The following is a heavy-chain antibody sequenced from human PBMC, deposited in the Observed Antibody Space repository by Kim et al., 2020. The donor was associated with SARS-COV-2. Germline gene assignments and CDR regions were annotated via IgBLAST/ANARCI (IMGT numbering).Heavy chain of an antibody. Sequence: GGSLRLSCAASGFTFSSYSMNWVRQAPGKGLEWVSYISSSSSTIYYADSVKGRFTISRDNAKNSLYLQMNSLRDEDTAVYYCARDLHSYGDYPLNWFDPWGQGTLVTVSS. CDR2: ISSSSSTI. D-gene: IGHD4-17*01. CDR3: ARDLHSYGDYPLNWFDP. J-gene: IGHJ5*02. V-gene: IGHV3-48*02. CDR1: GFTFSSYS.